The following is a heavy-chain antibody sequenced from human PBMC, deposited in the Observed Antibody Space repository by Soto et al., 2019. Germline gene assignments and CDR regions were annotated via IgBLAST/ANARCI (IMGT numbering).Heavy chain of an antibody. Sequence: QLQLQESGSGLVKPSQTLSLTCAVSGGSISSGGYSWSWIRQPPGKGLEWIGYIYHSGSTYYNPSLXSXVXLXXDRSKNQCSLKLSSVTAADTAVYSCARGQVVAAPHWGQGTLVTVSS. CDR2: IYHSGST. D-gene: IGHD2-15*01. V-gene: IGHV4-30-2*01. CDR3: ARGQVVAAPH. J-gene: IGHJ4*02. CDR1: GGSISSGGYS.